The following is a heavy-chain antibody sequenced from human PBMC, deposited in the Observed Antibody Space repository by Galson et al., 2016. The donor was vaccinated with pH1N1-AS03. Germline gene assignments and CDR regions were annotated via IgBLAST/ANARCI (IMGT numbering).Heavy chain of an antibody. V-gene: IGHV1-2*02. J-gene: IGHJ3*01. CDR2: INTDSGGT. D-gene: IGHD6-13*01. CDR1: GYAFTDYY. Sequence: SVKISCKASGYAFTDYYTHLLRQAPGQGLEWMAWINTDSGGTDYAQKFQGRVTMTRDASISTTYMELSSLRSDDTAAYYCVRGSPHSSSTNYAFEFWGRGTMVTVSS. CDR3: VRGSPHSSSTNYAFEF.